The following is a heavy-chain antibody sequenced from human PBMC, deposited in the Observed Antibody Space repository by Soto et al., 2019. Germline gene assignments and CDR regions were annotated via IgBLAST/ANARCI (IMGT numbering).Heavy chain of an antibody. CDR3: ARVLYSGSYYSGVSYYYGMDV. D-gene: IGHD1-26*01. CDR2: INHSGST. V-gene: IGHV4-34*01. J-gene: IGHJ6*02. CDR1: GGSFSGYY. Sequence: PSETLSLTCAVYGGSFSGYYWSWIRQPPGKGLEWIGEINHSGSTNYNPSLKSRVTISVDTSKNQFSLKLSSVTAADTAVYYCARVLYSGSYYSGVSYYYGMDVWGQGTTVTVSS.